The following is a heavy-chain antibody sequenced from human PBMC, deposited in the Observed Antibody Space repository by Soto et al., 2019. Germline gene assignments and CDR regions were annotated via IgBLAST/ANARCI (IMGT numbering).Heavy chain of an antibody. CDR3: ARDHSFGSGSYYTRPLDF. Sequence: QVQLVESGGSVVQPGRSLRLSCAVSGFTFSSYSFHWVRQAPGKGLEWVALISDDGSNEDYADSVRGRFTCSRDNSKNTLYLQMNSLRPDDTAVYYCARDHSFGSGSYYTRPLDFWGQGTLVTVSS. D-gene: IGHD3-10*01. V-gene: IGHV3-30-3*01. CDR2: ISDDGSNE. CDR1: GFTFSSYS. J-gene: IGHJ4*02.